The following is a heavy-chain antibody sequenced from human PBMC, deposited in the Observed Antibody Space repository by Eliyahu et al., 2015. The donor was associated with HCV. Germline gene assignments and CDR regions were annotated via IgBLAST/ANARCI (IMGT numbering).Heavy chain of an antibody. V-gene: IGHV4-34*01. J-gene: IGHJ6*02. CDR1: GGSVTDNY. CDR2: VSPAGST. D-gene: IGHD2-2*01. Sequence: QVHVQQWGAGLLKPSESLSLTCAVFGGSVTDNYWTWIRQSPGQGLXWIGEVSPAGSTKVQPSLKSRVTLSGDTSNNQVFLKVTSVTAADTGTYFCARVCGGAVTEPTATCGLDVWGPGTTVIVSS. CDR3: ARVCGGAVTEPTATCGLDV.